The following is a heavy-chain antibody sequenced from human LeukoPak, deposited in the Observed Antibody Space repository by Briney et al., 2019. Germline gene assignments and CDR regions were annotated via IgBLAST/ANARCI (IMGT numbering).Heavy chain of an antibody. J-gene: IGHJ4*02. Sequence: SETLSLTCAVYGGSFSGYYWSWIRQPPGKGLEWIGEINHSGSTNYNPSLKSRVTISVDTSKNQFSLKLSSVTAADTAVYYCAREPSIYCSSTSCYTYFDYWGQGTLVTVSS. CDR2: INHSGST. V-gene: IGHV4-34*01. D-gene: IGHD2-2*02. CDR1: GGSFSGYY. CDR3: AREPSIYCSSTSCYTYFDY.